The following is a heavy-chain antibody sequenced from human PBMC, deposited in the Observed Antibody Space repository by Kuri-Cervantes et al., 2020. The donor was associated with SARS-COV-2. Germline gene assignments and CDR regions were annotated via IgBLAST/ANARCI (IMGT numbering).Heavy chain of an antibody. CDR1: GFTFSSYS. Sequence: LSLTCAASGFTFSSYSMNWVRQAPGKGLEWVSYISSSSSTIYYADSVKGRFTISRDNAKNSLYLQMNSLRAEDTAVYYCASRRDAAAGGLYYYYYMDVWGKGTTVTVSS. V-gene: IGHV3-48*01. CDR2: ISSSSSTI. D-gene: IGHD6-13*01. J-gene: IGHJ6*03. CDR3: ASRRDAAAGGLYYYYYMDV.